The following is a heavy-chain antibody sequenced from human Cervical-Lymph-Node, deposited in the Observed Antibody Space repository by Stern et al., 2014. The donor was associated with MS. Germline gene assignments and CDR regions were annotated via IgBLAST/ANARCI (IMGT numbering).Heavy chain of an antibody. Sequence: MQLVESGAEVKKPGASVKVSCKASGYTFTSHDINWVRQATGQGLEWMGWIRPSSGNTEYAQRFQGRVSMTMDTSISTAYMELSSLTSEDTAVYYCTRNFAGLGVWGQGTTVTVSS. CDR2: IRPSSGNT. CDR1: GYTFTSHD. CDR3: TRNFAGLGV. J-gene: IGHJ6*02. V-gene: IGHV1-8*01.